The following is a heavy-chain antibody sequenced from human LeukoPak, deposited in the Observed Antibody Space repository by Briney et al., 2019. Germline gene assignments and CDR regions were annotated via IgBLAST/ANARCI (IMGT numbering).Heavy chain of an antibody. CDR1: GGSISSYY. D-gene: IGHD6-6*01. Sequence: SETLSLTCTVSGGSISSYYWSWIRQPPGKGLEWIGRIYTSGSTNYNPSLKSRVTMSVDTSKNQFSLKLSSVTAADTAVYYCARGAYSSSFRHPFDYWGQGTLVTVSS. CDR2: IYTSGST. CDR3: ARGAYSSSFRHPFDY. J-gene: IGHJ4*02. V-gene: IGHV4-4*07.